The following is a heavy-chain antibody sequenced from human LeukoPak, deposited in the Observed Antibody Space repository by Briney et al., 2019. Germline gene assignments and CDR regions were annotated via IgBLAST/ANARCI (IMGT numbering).Heavy chain of an antibody. Sequence: KSSDTLSLTCAVSGYSISSGYSWGWIRQPPGKGLAWIGSIYHSGSTYYNPSLESRATISVDTSTHQFSLKLSCVPAAHTSVYSCARDVYDSSGYLGAEYFQHWGQGTLVTVSS. CDR3: ARDVYDSSGYLGAEYFQH. CDR2: IYHSGST. CDR1: GYSISSGYS. J-gene: IGHJ1*01. V-gene: IGHV4-38-2*02. D-gene: IGHD3-22*01.